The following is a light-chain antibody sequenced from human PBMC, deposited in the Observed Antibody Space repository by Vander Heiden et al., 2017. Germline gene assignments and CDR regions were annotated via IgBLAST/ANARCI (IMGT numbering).Light chain of an antibody. V-gene: IGKV3-20*01. Sequence: EIVLTQSPGTLSLSPGERATLSCRASQSVSSSYLAWYQQKPGQAPRLLIYGASSRATGIPDRFSGGGSGTDFTLTISRLEPEDFAVYYCQQYGSSPGYTFGQGTKLEIK. CDR2: GAS. CDR1: QSVSSSY. CDR3: QQYGSSPGYT. J-gene: IGKJ2*01.